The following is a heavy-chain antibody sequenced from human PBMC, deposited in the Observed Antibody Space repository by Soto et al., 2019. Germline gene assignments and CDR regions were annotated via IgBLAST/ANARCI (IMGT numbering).Heavy chain of an antibody. CDR3: AGGRGYSYVLNWFDP. D-gene: IGHD5-18*01. V-gene: IGHV4-34*01. CDR2: INHSGST. CDR1: GGSFSGYY. J-gene: IGHJ5*02. Sequence: SETLSLTCAVYGGSFSGYYWSWIRQPPGKGLEWIGEINHSGSTNYNPSLKSRVTISVDTSKNQFSLKLSSVTAADTAVYYCAGGRGYSYVLNWFDPWGQGTLVTVSS.